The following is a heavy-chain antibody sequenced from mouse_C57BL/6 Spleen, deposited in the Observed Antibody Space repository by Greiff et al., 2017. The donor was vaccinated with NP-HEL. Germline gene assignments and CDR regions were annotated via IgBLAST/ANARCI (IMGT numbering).Heavy chain of an antibody. D-gene: IGHD4-1*01. CDR2: IDPEDGET. Sequence: EVQGVESGAELVKPGASVKLSCTASGFNIKDYYMHWVKQRTEQGLEWIGRIDPEDGETKYAPKFPGKATITADTSSNTAYLQLSSLTSEDTAVYYCARVWDGEEFDYWGQGTTLTVSS. J-gene: IGHJ2*01. V-gene: IGHV14-2*01. CDR1: GFNIKDYY. CDR3: ARVWDGEEFDY.